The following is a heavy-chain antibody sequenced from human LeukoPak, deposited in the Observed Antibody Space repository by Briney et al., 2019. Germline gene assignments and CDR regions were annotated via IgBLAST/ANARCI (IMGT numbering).Heavy chain of an antibody. J-gene: IGHJ5*02. Sequence: PSETLSLTCAVSGYSISSGYYWGWIRQPPGKGLEWIGSIYHSGSTYYNPSLKSRVTISVDTSKNQFSLKLSSVTAADTAVYYCARVGGDRFDPWGQGTLVTVSS. CDR1: GYSISSGYY. V-gene: IGHV4-38-2*01. D-gene: IGHD3-16*01. CDR2: IYHSGST. CDR3: ARVGGDRFDP.